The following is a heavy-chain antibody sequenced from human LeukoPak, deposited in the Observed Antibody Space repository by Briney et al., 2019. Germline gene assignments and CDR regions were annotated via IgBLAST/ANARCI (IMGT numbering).Heavy chain of an antibody. CDR2: ISYDGSNK. Sequence: GGSLRLSCAASGFTFSSYGMHWVRQAPGKGLEWVAVISYDGSNKYYADSVKGRFTISRDNSKNTLYLQMNSLRAEDTAVYYCAKTGAVAGYLDYWGQGTLVTVSS. CDR1: GFTFSSYG. V-gene: IGHV3-30*18. D-gene: IGHD6-19*01. J-gene: IGHJ4*02. CDR3: AKTGAVAGYLDY.